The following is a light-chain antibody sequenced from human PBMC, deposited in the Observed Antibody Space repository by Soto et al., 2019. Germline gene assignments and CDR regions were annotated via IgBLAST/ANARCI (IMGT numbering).Light chain of an antibody. CDR3: QRYNRSLPT. Sequence: DIQMTQSPSTLSASVGDRVTITCRASQSISSWLAWYQQKPGKAPKLLIYDAPSLESGVPSRFSGSGSGTEFTLTISSLQPDDFASYCRQRYNRSLPTLGQGT. J-gene: IGKJ2*01. CDR1: QSISSW. V-gene: IGKV1-5*01. CDR2: DAP.